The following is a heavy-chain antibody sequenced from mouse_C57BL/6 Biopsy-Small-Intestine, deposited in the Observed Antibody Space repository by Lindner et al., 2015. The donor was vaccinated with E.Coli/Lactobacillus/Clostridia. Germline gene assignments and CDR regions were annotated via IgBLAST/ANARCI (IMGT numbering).Heavy chain of an antibody. CDR1: GYTFTTYA. J-gene: IGHJ4*01. Sequence: VKVSCKASGYTFTTYAINWVRQAPGQGLEWLGWINTKTGNPTYAQGFTGRFVFSLDTSVSTAYLQISSLKAEDTAVYYCARDFYDSSGYYWGQGTLVTVSS. D-gene: IGHD2-3*01. CDR2: INTKTGNP. CDR3: ARDFYDSSGYY. V-gene: IGHV9-3*02.